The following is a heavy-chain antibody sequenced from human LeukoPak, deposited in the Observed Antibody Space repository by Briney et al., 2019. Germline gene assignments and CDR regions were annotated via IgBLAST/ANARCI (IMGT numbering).Heavy chain of an antibody. CDR2: MNPNSGNT. CDR3: ARNYYDSSWYYYYYGMDV. D-gene: IGHD3-22*01. Sequence: GASVKVSCKASGYTFTSYDINWVRQATGQGLEWMGWMNPNSGNTGYAQKFQGRVTMTRNTSISTAYMELSSLRSEDTAVYYCARNYYDSSWYYYYYGMDVWGQGTTVTVSS. J-gene: IGHJ6*02. CDR1: GYTFTSYD. V-gene: IGHV1-8*01.